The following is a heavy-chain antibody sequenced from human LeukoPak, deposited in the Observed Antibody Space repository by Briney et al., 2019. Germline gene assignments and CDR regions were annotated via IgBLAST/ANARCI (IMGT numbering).Heavy chain of an antibody. CDR3: ARGTGDYYYYYYMDV. CDR2: IYYSGST. Sequence: SETLSLTCTVSGGSISSYYWSWIRQPPGKGLEWIGYIYYSGSTNYNPSLKSRVTISVDTSKNQFSLKLSSVTAADTAVYYCARGTGDYYYYYYMDVWGKGTTVTVFS. D-gene: IGHD1-1*01. J-gene: IGHJ6*03. CDR1: GGSISSYY. V-gene: IGHV4-59*01.